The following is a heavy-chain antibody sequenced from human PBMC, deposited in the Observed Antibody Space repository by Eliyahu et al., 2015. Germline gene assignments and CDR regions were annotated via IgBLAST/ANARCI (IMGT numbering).Heavy chain of an antibody. CDR2: IYPGDSDT. Sequence: EVQLVQSGAEVKKPGESLKIXCKGSGYXFTTXXXXWVRQMPGKGLEXMGIIYPGDSDTTYSPSFQGQVTISADKSISTAYLQWSSLKPSDTAMYYCARHWGPSPISGRHLYSYGMDVWGQGTTVTVSS. V-gene: IGHV5-51*01. J-gene: IGHJ6*02. D-gene: IGHD6-6*01. CDR3: ARHWGPSPISGRHLYSYGMDV. CDR1: GYXFTTXX.